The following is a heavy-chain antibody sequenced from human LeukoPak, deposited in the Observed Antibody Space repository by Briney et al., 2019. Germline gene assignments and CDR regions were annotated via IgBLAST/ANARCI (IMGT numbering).Heavy chain of an antibody. J-gene: IGHJ6*02. CDR1: GFTFTSNA. CDR3: ARDPVSCGRATCHSDGMDV. V-gene: IGHV3-23*01. CDR2: ISVSGDRI. Sequence: GGSLRLSCAASGFTFTSNAMSWVRQAPGKGLEWVSDISVSGDRIYYADSVKGRFTTSRDNAKNSLFLEMKSLRAEDTAVYYCARDPVSCGRATCHSDGMDVWGQGTTVTVSS. D-gene: IGHD5/OR15-5a*01.